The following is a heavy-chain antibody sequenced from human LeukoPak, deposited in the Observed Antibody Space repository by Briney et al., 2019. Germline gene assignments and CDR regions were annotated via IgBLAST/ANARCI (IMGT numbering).Heavy chain of an antibody. J-gene: IGHJ4*02. V-gene: IGHV3-23*01. CDR1: GFTFSSFG. CDR2: VSSSGYTT. CDR3: AKAGPNYFDH. Sequence: GGSLRLSCAASGFTFSSFGMHWVRQAPGKGLEWVSGVSSSGYTTYYADSVKGRFTISRDNSKNTLYLQMHSLRAEDTALYFCAKAGPNYFDHWGQGTLVTVSS.